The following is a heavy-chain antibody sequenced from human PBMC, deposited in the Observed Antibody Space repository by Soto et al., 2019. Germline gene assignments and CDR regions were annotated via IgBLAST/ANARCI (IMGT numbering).Heavy chain of an antibody. CDR2: IYYSGST. J-gene: IGHJ4*02. V-gene: IGHV4-39*01. D-gene: IGHD2-2*01. CDR1: GGSISSSSYY. CDR3: ARARLVVVPAAVDY. Sequence: SETLSLTCTVSGGSISSSSYYWGWIRQPPGKGLEWIGSIYYSGSTYYNPSLKSRVTISVDTSKNQFSLKLSSVTAADTAVYYCARARLVVVPAAVDYWGQGTLVTVS.